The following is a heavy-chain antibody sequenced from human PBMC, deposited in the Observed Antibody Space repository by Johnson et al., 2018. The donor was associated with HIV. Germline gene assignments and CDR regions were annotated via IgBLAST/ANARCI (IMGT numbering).Heavy chain of an antibody. Sequence: QVQLVESGGGVVKPGGSLRLSCEAYGFSFSAYYMTWIRQAPGKGLEWVSSISSSGTPKYYADSVKGRFTISRDNGKNSLYLQMNSLRAEDTAVYYCARDSYDISGQQHDAFDIWGQGTMVTVSS. CDR1: GFSFSAYY. CDR3: ARDSYDISGQQHDAFDI. D-gene: IGHD3-22*01. CDR2: ISSSGTPK. J-gene: IGHJ3*02. V-gene: IGHV3-11*04.